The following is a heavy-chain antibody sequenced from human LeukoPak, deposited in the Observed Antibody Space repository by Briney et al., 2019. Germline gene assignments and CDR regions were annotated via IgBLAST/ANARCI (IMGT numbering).Heavy chain of an antibody. V-gene: IGHV3-21*01. J-gene: IGHJ6*02. Sequence: GGSLRLSCAASGFTFSNAWMSWVRQAPGKGLEWVSSISSGSTYIYYADSLKGRFTISRDNAKNSLFLEMNSLRAEDTAVYYCARLFCSRTSCSARSYYYYGMDVWGQGTTVTVSS. CDR2: ISSGSTYI. CDR1: GFTFSNAW. D-gene: IGHD2-2*01. CDR3: ARLFCSRTSCSARSYYYYGMDV.